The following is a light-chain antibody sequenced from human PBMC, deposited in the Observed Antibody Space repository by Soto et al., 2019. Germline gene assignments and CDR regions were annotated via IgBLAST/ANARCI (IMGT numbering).Light chain of an antibody. CDR1: WGIRNG. J-gene: IGKJ4*01. Sequence: IPMNQSPSSLCASXGDRVTICGPTRWGIRNGLGRYQQKPRTAPKRXXYAASSLQSGGPSRFSGSGSATEFTRTISSLQPEDFATYYGQQRKDYPLTFGGGTKVDIK. V-gene: IGKV1-17*01. CDR3: QQRKDYPLT. CDR2: AAS.